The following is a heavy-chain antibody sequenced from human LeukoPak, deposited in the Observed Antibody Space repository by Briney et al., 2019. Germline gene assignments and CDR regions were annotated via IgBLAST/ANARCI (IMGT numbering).Heavy chain of an antibody. CDR1: GYSFTGYY. CDR2: INPNSGDT. V-gene: IGHV1-2*06. Sequence: ASVKVSCKASGYSFTGYYIQWVRQAPGQGLEWLGRINPNSGDTNYAQKSQGRVTMTRDTSVSTVYMELTRLRSDDTAVYYCARVTNSGWYTDFWGQGTLITVS. J-gene: IGHJ4*02. D-gene: IGHD6-19*01. CDR3: ARVTNSGWYTDF.